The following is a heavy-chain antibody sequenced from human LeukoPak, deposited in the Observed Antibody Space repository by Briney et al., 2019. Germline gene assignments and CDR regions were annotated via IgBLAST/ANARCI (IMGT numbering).Heavy chain of an antibody. Sequence: PGGSLRLSCVASGFTFSSYSMHWGRQAPGKGLEWVAVISRDGSTKYYADSVKGRFTISRDNSEKTLYLQMNSLRAEDTAVYYCTRDRIPSTAYYGMDVWGQGTTVTVSS. CDR2: ISRDGSTK. CDR3: TRDRIPSTAYYGMDV. CDR1: GFTFSSYS. J-gene: IGHJ6*02. V-gene: IGHV3-30-3*01. D-gene: IGHD4-17*01.